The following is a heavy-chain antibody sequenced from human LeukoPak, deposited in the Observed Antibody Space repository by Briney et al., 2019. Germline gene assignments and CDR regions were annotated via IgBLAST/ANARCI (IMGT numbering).Heavy chain of an antibody. V-gene: IGHV1-2*02. CDR3: ARDYYGSGSYYQFGY. D-gene: IGHD3-10*01. CDR2: INPNSGGT. Sequence: GASVKVSCKASGYTFTGYYIHWVRQAPGQGIEWMGWINPNSGGTKYARRFQGRVTMTRNTSISTAYMDLSRLRSDDTAVYYCARDYYGSGSYYQFGYWGQGTLVTVSS. J-gene: IGHJ4*02. CDR1: GYTFTGYY.